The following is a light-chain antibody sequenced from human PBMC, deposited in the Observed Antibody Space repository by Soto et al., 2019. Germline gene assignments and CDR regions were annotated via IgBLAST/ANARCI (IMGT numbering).Light chain of an antibody. CDR2: KSH. J-gene: IGLJ3*02. Sequence: QSVLTQPPSASATPGQRVTISCSGSSSNIGSNTVNWYQQLPGTAPKLLIYKSHQRPSGVPDRFSGSKSGTSASLAISGLQSEDEAVYYCAAWDDSLNGRVFGGGTKLTVL. CDR1: SSNIGSNT. CDR3: AAWDDSLNGRV. V-gene: IGLV1-44*01.